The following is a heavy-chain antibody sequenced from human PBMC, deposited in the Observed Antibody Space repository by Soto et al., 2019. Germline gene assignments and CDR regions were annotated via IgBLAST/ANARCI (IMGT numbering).Heavy chain of an antibody. CDR3: ARGKSVPYSGSYVAPTDY. CDR1: GYTFTSYG. J-gene: IGHJ4*02. V-gene: IGHV1-18*01. CDR2: ISAYNGNT. D-gene: IGHD1-26*01. Sequence: ASVKVSCKASGYTFTSYGISWVRQAPGQGLEWMGWISAYNGNTNYAQKLQGRVTMTTDTSTSTAYMELRSLRSDDTAVYYCARGKSVPYSGSYVAPTDYWGQGTLVTVSS.